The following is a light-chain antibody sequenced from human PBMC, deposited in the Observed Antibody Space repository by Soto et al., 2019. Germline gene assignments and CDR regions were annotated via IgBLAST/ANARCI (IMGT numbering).Light chain of an antibody. Sequence: DIQMTQSPSSLSASVGDRVTITCRASQSISNYLNWYRHRPGKAPELLMYSSFTLQSGVPSRFSGSGSGTDFTLTISGLQPEDFATYYCQQSHSPPHYTFGQGTRLEI. CDR1: QSISNY. V-gene: IGKV1-39*01. CDR3: QQSHSPPHYT. CDR2: SSF. J-gene: IGKJ2*01.